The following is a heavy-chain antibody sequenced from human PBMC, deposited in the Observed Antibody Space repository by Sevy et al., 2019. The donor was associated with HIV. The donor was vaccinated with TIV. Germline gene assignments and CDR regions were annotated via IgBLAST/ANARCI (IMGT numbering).Heavy chain of an antibody. D-gene: IGHD3-22*01. CDR1: GGTFNSYA. CDR3: AREYDSSGYYLAFDI. CDR2: IIPIFGTA. Sequence: ASVKVSCKASGGTFNSYAISWVRQAPGQGLEWMGGIIPIFGTANYAQKFQGRVTITADESTSTAYMELSSLRSEDTAVYYCAREYDSSGYYLAFDIWGQGTMVTVSS. J-gene: IGHJ3*02. V-gene: IGHV1-69*13.